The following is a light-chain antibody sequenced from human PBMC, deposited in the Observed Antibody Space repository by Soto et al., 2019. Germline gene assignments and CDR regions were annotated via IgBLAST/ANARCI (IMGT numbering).Light chain of an antibody. J-gene: IGKJ4*01. Sequence: DIQMSQSPSTLSASVGGRVTITCRASQGTGDWLACYQQKPGKAPKLLIYKTSTLEGGVPSRFSGRGSETEFTLTISSXQPDDFATYYCQQYSSYPLTFGGGTKVDIK. CDR3: QQYSSYPLT. CDR2: KTS. V-gene: IGKV1-5*03. CDR1: QGTGDW.